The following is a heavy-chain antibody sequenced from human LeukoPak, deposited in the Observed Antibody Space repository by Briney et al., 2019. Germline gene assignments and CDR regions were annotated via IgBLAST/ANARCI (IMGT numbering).Heavy chain of an antibody. V-gene: IGHV4-59*01. D-gene: IGHD2-15*01. CDR2: IYYSGST. CDR3: ARAKCSGGSCYWFY. CDR1: GGSFSSYY. Sequence: SETLSLTCAVDGGSFSSYYWSWIRQPPGKGLEWIGYIYYSGSTNYNPSLKSRVTISVDTSKNQFSLKLSSVTAADTAVYYCARAKCSGGSCYWFYWGQGTLVTVSS. J-gene: IGHJ4*02.